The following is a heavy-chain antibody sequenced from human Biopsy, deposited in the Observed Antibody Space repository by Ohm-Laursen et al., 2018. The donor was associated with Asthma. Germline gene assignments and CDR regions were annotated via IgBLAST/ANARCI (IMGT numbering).Heavy chain of an antibody. Sequence: GTLSLTCTVSGVSIRSYYWTWIRQPPGKGLEWIGNIHYSGSTYSNPSLKSRVTLSVDTSKNQFSLRLTSVTAADTAVYYCARGSSSRLSQWELLVSGGKRAHSYYGMDVWGQGTTVTVSS. V-gene: IGHV4-59*12. D-gene: IGHD1-26*01. J-gene: IGHJ6*02. CDR2: IHYSGST. CDR3: ARGSSSRLSQWELLVSGGKRAHSYYGMDV. CDR1: GVSIRSYY.